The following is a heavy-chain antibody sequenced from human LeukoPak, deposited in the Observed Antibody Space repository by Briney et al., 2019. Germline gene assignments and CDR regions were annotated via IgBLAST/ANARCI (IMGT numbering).Heavy chain of an antibody. CDR2: ITYDGYYK. D-gene: IGHD3-10*01. Sequence: PGGSLRLSCAASGFTFSAYTMNWVRQAPGRGLEWVALITYDGYYKYYADSVKGRFTISSDNSKNTLYLHMNSLRPEDTAVYYCAKDRSAVVRASPMDYWGQGTLVIVSS. J-gene: IGHJ4*02. V-gene: IGHV3-30*18. CDR3: AKDRSAVVRASPMDY. CDR1: GFTFSAYT.